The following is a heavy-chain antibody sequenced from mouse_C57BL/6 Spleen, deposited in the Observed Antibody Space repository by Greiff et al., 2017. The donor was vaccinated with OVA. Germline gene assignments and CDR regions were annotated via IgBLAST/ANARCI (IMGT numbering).Heavy chain of an antibody. CDR3: ARGDYDYDDYAMDY. V-gene: IGHV5-17*01. D-gene: IGHD2-4*01. CDR2: ISSGSSTI. J-gene: IGHJ4*01. CDR1: GFTFSDYG. Sequence: EVMLVESGGGLVKPGGSLKLSCAASGFTFSDYGMHWVRQAPEKGLEWVAYISSGSSTIYYADTVKGRFTISRDNAKNTLFLQMTSLRSEDTAMYYCARGDYDYDDYAMDYWGQGTSVTVSS.